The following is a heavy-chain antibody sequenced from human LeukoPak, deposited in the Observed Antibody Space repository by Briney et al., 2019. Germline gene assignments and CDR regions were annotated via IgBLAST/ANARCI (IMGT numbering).Heavy chain of an antibody. D-gene: IGHD3-3*01. Sequence: GASVKVSCKTSGYTFTDYYIHWVRKAPAQGLEWMGGFNTKTGRTSFSRTFQGRGTLTRYPSISTVYMDMAWLTSDDTAIYFCARADFIDAGPYVIAPWGQGTLVTVSS. J-gene: IGHJ5*02. CDR3: ARADFIDAGPYVIAP. CDR2: FNTKTGRT. CDR1: GYTFTDYY. V-gene: IGHV1-2*02.